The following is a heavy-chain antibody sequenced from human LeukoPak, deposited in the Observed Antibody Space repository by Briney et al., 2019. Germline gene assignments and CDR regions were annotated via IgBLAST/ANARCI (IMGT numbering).Heavy chain of an antibody. D-gene: IGHD3-22*01. Sequence: GGSLRLSCAASGFTFSSYGMSWVRQAPGKGLEWVSSMTGSGGVTDYADPVKGRFTISRDNSKKTLYLQMNSLRAEDTAVYYCAKGHYDSSGSTRSFDYWGQGTLVTVSS. J-gene: IGHJ4*02. CDR3: AKGHYDSSGSTRSFDY. CDR2: MTGSGGVT. V-gene: IGHV3-23*01. CDR1: GFTFSSYG.